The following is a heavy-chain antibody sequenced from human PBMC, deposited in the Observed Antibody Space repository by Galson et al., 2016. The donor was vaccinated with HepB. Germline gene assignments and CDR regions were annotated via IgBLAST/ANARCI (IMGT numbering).Heavy chain of an antibody. CDR2: ISGGSQHI. D-gene: IGHD6-19*01. J-gene: IGHJ4*02. Sequence: SLRLSCAASGFNFNTFTMRWVRQAPGKGLEWVSSISGGSQHIYYADSVNGRFAISRDNAANSVFLEMNSLRVDDSGVYFCARQVAGLSDWGQGSLVIVSS. CDR1: GFNFNTFT. CDR3: ARQVAGLSD. V-gene: IGHV3-21*06.